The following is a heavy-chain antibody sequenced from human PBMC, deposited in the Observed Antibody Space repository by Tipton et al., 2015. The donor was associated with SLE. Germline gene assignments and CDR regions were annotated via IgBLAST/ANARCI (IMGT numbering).Heavy chain of an antibody. J-gene: IGHJ4*02. CDR2: VYYTGGT. Sequence: LRLSCTVSGGSINSHYWSWIRQPPGKGLQWIGYVYYTGGTNYNPSLKSRVTISADTSNNQFSLKLSSVTAADTAVYYCARDKFGGPFDSWGQGTLVTVSS. D-gene: IGHD3-16*01. V-gene: IGHV4-59*11. CDR1: GGSINSHY. CDR3: ARDKFGGPFDS.